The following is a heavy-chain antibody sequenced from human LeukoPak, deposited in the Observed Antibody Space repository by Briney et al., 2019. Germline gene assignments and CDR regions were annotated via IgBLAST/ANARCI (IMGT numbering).Heavy chain of an antibody. Sequence: GGSLTLSCAACGFTFSSFWMHWVRQAPGKGLVWVSRITGDGSGANYADSVKGRFTISRDNAKNTLYLQMNSLRAEDTAVYYCARFAVTTAGDYWGQGTLVTVSS. D-gene: IGHD1-1*01. V-gene: IGHV3-74*01. CDR3: ARFAVTTAGDY. J-gene: IGHJ4*02. CDR2: ITGDGSGA. CDR1: GFTFSSFW.